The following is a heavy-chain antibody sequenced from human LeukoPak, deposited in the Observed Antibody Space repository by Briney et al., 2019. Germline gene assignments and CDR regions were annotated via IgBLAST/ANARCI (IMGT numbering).Heavy chain of an antibody. J-gene: IGHJ4*02. V-gene: IGHV3-20*04. CDR3: AKYDWKDSIGYYPDY. Sequence: PGGSLRLSCAASGFTFDDYGMSWVRQAPGKGLEWVSGINWNGGSTGYADSVKGRFTISRDNAKNSLYLQMNTLRPEDTALYYCAKYDWKDSIGYYPDYWGQGTLVTVSS. CDR1: GFTFDDYG. CDR2: INWNGGST. D-gene: IGHD3-22*01.